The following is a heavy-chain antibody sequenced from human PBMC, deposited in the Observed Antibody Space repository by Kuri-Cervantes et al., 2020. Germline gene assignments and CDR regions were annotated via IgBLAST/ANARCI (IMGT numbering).Heavy chain of an antibody. V-gene: IGHV3-30*02. CDR1: GFNFNSSG. J-gene: IGHJ4*02. CDR3: ARVPPDH. D-gene: IGHD1-14*01. CDR2: IRYDGSNK. Sequence: GESLKISCAASGFNFNSSGMGWVRQAPGKGLEWVAFIRYDGSNKYYADPVKGRFTISRDNSKNTLYLQMNSLRAEDTAVYYCARVPPDHWGQGTLVTVSS.